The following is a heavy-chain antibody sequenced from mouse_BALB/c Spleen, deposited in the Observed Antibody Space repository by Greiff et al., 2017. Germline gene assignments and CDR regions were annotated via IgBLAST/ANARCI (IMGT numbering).Heavy chain of an antibody. Sequence: EVKVIESGGDLVKPGGSLKLSCAASGFTFSSYGMSWVRQTPDKRLEWVATISSGGSYTYYPDSVKGRFTISRDNAKNTLYLQMSSLKSEDTAMYYCARRGDDYAMDYWGQGTSVTVSS. V-gene: IGHV5-6*02. CDR2: ISSGGSYT. CDR3: ARRGDDYAMDY. CDR1: GFTFSSYG. J-gene: IGHJ4*01.